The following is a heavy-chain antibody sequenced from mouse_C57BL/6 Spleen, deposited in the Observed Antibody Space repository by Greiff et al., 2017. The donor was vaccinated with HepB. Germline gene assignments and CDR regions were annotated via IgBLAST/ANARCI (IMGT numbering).Heavy chain of an antibody. D-gene: IGHD1-1*01. CDR3: VRGTTVVGPHWYFDV. V-gene: IGHV10-3*01. CDR1: GFTFNTYA. J-gene: IGHJ1*03. Sequence: EVQLVESGGGLVQPKGSLKLSCAASGFTFNTYAMHWVRQAPGKGLEWVARIRSKSSNYATYYADSVKDRFTISRDDSQSMLYLQMNNLKTEDKAMYYCVRGTTVVGPHWYFDVWGTGTTVTVAS. CDR2: IRSKSSNYAT.